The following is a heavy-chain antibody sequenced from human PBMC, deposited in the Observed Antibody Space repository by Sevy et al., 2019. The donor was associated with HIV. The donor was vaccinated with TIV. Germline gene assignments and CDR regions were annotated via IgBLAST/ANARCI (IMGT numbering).Heavy chain of an antibody. V-gene: IGHV4-59*01. CDR3: ARGIAAPRGMDV. D-gene: IGHD6-13*01. CDR1: GDYMSGYY. CDR2: FFYSGST. J-gene: IGHJ6*02. Sequence: SETLSLTCTVSGDYMSGYYWSWIRQPPGKGLEWIGYFFYSGSTNYNPALKSRVTISVDTTRNQVSLKVRSVTAADTAVYYCARGIAAPRGMDVWGQGSTVTVSS.